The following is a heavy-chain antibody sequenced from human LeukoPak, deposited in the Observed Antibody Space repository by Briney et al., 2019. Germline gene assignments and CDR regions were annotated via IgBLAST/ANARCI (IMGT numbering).Heavy chain of an antibody. CDR2: IYYSGST. CDR3: ARSFGYSSGWYDY. Sequence: SETLSLTCTVSGGSISSYYWSGIRQPPGKGLEWIGYIYYSGSTNYNPSLKSRVTISVDTSKNQFSLKLSSVTAADTAVYYCARSFGYSSGWYDYWGQGTLVTVSS. J-gene: IGHJ4*02. CDR1: GGSISSYY. V-gene: IGHV4-59*08. D-gene: IGHD6-19*01.